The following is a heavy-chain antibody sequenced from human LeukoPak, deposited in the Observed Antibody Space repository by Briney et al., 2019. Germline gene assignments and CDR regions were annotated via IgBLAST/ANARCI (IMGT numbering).Heavy chain of an antibody. V-gene: IGHV3-73*01. J-gene: IGHJ4*02. CDR1: GFIFSGSA. Sequence: GGSLRLSCAASGFIFSGSAIHWVRQASGKGLEWVGRIRSEGQKYATAYAESVKGRFTVSRDDPRNTAYLQMNSLRAEDTAVYYCAKSDSSGYYPRSYFDYWGQGTLVAVSS. CDR3: AKSDSSGYYPRSYFDY. CDR2: IRSEGQKYAT. D-gene: IGHD3-22*01.